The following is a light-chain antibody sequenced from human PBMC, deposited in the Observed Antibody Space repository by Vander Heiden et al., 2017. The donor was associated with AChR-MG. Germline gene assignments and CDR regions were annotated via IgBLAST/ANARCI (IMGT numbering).Light chain of an antibody. V-gene: IGKV2-28*01. CDR2: LGS. CDR3: MQALQTPLT. J-gene: IGKJ4*01. CDR1: QSLLHSNGYNY. Sequence: EIVMTRSPPSLPVTPGEPASISCRSSQSLLHSNGYNYLDWYLQKPGQSPQLLIYLGSNRASGVPDRFSGSGSGTDFTLKISRVEAEDVGVYYCMQALQTPLTFGGGTKVEIK.